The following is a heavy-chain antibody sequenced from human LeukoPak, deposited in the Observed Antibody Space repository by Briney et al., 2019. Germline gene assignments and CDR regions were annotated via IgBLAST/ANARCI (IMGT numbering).Heavy chain of an antibody. Sequence: PGGSLRLSCAASGFTFSSYAMHWVRQAPGKGLEWVAVISYDGSNKYYADSVKGRFTISRDNSKNTLYLQMNSLRAEDTAVYYCARENGAVAGSGKDYWGQGTLVTVSS. D-gene: IGHD6-19*01. CDR2: ISYDGSNK. CDR1: GFTFSSYA. V-gene: IGHV3-30*04. J-gene: IGHJ4*02. CDR3: ARENGAVAGSGKDY.